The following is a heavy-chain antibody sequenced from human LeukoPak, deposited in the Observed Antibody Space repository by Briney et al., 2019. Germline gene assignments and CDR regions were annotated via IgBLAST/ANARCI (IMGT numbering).Heavy chain of an antibody. V-gene: IGHV1-24*01. Sequence: ASVTVSCKVSGYTLTELSMHWVRQAPGKGLEWMGGFDPEDGETIYAQKFQGRVTMTEDTSTDTAYMELSGLRSEDTAVYYCATDHQYDFWSGYYGNWGQGTLVTVSS. CDR1: GYTLTELS. CDR3: ATDHQYDFWSGYYGN. D-gene: IGHD3-3*01. CDR2: FDPEDGET. J-gene: IGHJ4*02.